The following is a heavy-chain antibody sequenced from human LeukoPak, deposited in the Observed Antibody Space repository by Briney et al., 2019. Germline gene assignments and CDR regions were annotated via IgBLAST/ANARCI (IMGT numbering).Heavy chain of an antibody. Sequence: SETLSLTCTVSGGSISSSSYYWGWIRQPPGKGLEWIGSIYYSGNTYYNPSLKSRVTISVDTSKNQFSLKLSSVTAADTAVYYCARSPYSFTDEAFDYWGQGTLVTVSS. V-gene: IGHV4-39*01. CDR2: IYYSGNT. CDR3: ARSPYSFTDEAFDY. CDR1: GGSISSSSYY. J-gene: IGHJ4*02. D-gene: IGHD2-15*01.